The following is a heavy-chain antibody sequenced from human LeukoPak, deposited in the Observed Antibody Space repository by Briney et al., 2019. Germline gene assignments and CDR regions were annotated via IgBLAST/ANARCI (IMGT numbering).Heavy chain of an antibody. V-gene: IGHV3-33*01. CDR2: IWYDGSNK. D-gene: IGHD2-2*01. CDR1: GFTFSSFG. CDR3: ARDRGDSTSWYVTDY. Sequence: GGSLSLSCAASGFTFSSFGMHWVRQAPGKGLEWVAVIWYDGSNKYYADSVKGRFTISRDNSKNALYLQMNSLRAEDTAVYYCARDRGDSTSWYVTDYWGQGTLVTVSS. J-gene: IGHJ4*02.